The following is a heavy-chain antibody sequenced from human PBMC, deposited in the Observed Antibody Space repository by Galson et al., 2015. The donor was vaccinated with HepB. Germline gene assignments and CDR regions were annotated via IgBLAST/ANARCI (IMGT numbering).Heavy chain of an antibody. CDR1: GFTFSNAW. Sequence: SLRLSCAASGFTFSNAWMSWVRQAPGKGLEWVGLIKSKTDSGTTDYAAPVKGRFAISRDDSKNTLYLHMNSLTTEDTAVYYCTTDPFPFTMPRLYSFDYWGQGSLVTVSS. D-gene: IGHD3-10*01. J-gene: IGHJ4*02. CDR3: TTDPFPFTMPRLYSFDY. CDR2: IKSKTDSGTT. V-gene: IGHV3-15*01.